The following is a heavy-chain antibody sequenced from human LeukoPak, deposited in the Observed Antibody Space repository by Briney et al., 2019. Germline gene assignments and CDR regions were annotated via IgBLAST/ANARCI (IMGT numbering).Heavy chain of an antibody. CDR1: GFSFSDYN. Sequence: GGSLRLSCGASGFSFSDYNMHWVRQAPGKGLEWIAVISYNGINEYYADSVKGRFTISRDNSKSTLLLQMNSLRAEDTAVYYCAKVRWDNSGWYYLDSWGQGTLVTVSS. CDR2: ISYNGINE. J-gene: IGHJ4*02. CDR3: AKVRWDNSGWYYLDS. D-gene: IGHD6-19*01. V-gene: IGHV3-30*18.